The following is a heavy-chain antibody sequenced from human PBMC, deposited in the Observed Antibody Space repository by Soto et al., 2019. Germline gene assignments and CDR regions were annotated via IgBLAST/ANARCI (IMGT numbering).Heavy chain of an antibody. D-gene: IGHD3-16*02. CDR3: ARQVNYDYVWGSYRAYFDY. Sequence: QVQLGQSGAEVKKPGSSVKVSCKASGGTFSSYAISWVRQAPGQGLEWMGGIIPIFGTANYAQKFQGRVTITADESTSTAYMELSSLRSEDTAVYYCARQVNYDYVWGSYRAYFDYWGQGTLVTVSS. CDR1: GGTFSSYA. V-gene: IGHV1-69*01. J-gene: IGHJ4*02. CDR2: IIPIFGTA.